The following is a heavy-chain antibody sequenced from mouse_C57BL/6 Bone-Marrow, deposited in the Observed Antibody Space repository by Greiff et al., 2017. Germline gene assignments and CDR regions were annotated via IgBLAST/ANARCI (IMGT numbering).Heavy chain of an antibody. D-gene: IGHD1-1*01. CDR2: IYPRDGST. V-gene: IGHV1-85*01. CDR3: ARREITTVVAHWYFDV. Sequence: VQLQQSGPELVKPGASVKLSCKASGYTFTSYDINWVKQRPGQGLEWIGWIYPRDGSTKYNEKFKGKATLTVDTSSSTAYMELHSLTSEDSAVYFCARREITTVVAHWYFDVWGTGTTVTVSS. J-gene: IGHJ1*03. CDR1: GYTFTSYD.